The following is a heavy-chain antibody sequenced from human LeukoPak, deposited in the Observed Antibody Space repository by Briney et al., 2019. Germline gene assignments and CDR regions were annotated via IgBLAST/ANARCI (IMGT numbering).Heavy chain of an antibody. CDR2: IYYSGST. CDR1: GGSISSSSYY. Sequence: SETLSLTCTVSGGSISSSSYYWGWIRQPPGKGLEWIGSIYYSGSTYYNPSLKSRVTISVDTSKNQFSLKLSSATAADTAVYYCARGSTYSSGWFGNAFDIWGQGTMVTVSS. CDR3: ARGSTYSSGWFGNAFDI. J-gene: IGHJ3*02. V-gene: IGHV4-39*07. D-gene: IGHD6-19*01.